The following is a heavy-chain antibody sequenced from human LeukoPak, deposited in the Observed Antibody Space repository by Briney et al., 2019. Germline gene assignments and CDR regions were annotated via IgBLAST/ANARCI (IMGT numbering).Heavy chain of an antibody. Sequence: GGSLRLSCAASGFTFSSYEMNWVRQAPGKGLEWVSYISSSGSTIYYADSVKGRFTISRDNAKNSLYLQMNSLRAEDTAVYYCARAPRPLSFDYWGQGTLVTVSS. V-gene: IGHV3-48*03. CDR2: ISSSGSTI. J-gene: IGHJ4*02. CDR1: GFTFSSYE. CDR3: ARAPRPLSFDY.